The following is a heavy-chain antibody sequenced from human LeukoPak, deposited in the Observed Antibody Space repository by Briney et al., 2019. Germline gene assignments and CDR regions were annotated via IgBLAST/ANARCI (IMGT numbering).Heavy chain of an antibody. CDR1: GDSISSSNYY. CDR2: IYYSGST. D-gene: IGHD3-22*01. V-gene: IGHV4-39*07. J-gene: IGHJ4*02. CDR3: ARAGSSGYLLDY. Sequence: PSETLSLTCTVSGDSISSSNYYWGWIRQPPGKGLEWIGSIYYSGSTFYNPSLKSRVTISVDTSKNQFSLKLSSVTAADTAVYYCARAGSSGYLLDYWGQGTLVTVSS.